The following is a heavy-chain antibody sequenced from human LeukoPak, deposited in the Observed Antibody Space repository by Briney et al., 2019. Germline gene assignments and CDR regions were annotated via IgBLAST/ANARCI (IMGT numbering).Heavy chain of an antibody. Sequence: GGSLRLSCEGSGFSFSSYWMTWVRQAPGKVLEWVSGIGPSGDRIYYADSVKGRFTISRDNSKNTLYLQMNSLRAEDTAVYYCAKDRGATSEFDYWGQGTLVTVSS. CDR1: GFSFSSYW. J-gene: IGHJ4*02. CDR2: IGPSGDRI. CDR3: AKDRGATSEFDY. V-gene: IGHV3-23*01. D-gene: IGHD1-26*01.